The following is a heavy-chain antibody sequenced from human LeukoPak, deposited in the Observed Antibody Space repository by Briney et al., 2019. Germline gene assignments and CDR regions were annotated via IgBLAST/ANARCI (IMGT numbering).Heavy chain of an antibody. CDR3: ARVWFGYFFQ. CDR1: GLDISYHY. V-gene: IGHV3-53*01. J-gene: IGHJ4*02. CDR2: IHTGGTT. D-gene: IGHD3-10*01. Sequence: GGSLRLSCVASGLDISYHYVGWVREAPGKGLEWVSVIHTGGTTHYAESVKGRFTVSKDTSNNTVFLQMNSLRVEDTAVYYCARVWFGYFFQWGQGALVTVSS.